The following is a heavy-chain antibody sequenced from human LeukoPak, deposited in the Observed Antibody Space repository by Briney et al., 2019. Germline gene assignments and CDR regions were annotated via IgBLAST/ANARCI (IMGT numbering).Heavy chain of an antibody. J-gene: IGHJ3*02. Sequence: GGSLRLSCAASGFTFSDYWMHWVRQAPGKGLVWVSRINSDGSSTSYADSVKGRFTISRHTSKNTLDLQMNSLRVEDTAVYYCARWKMEGIVVDVFDIWGQGTRVTVSS. D-gene: IGHD3-22*01. CDR2: INSDGSST. V-gene: IGHV3-74*01. CDR3: ARWKMEGIVVDVFDI. CDR1: GFTFSDYW.